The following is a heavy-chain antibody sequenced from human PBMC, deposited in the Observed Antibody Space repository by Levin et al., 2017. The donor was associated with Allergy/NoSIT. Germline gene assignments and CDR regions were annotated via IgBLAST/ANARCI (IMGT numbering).Heavy chain of an antibody. Sequence: QPGGSLRLSCAASGFNFEIFGMNWVRQAPGKGLEWVAHISSSGSPTYYADPVKGRFIISRDNAKKSLYLQMNSLRAEDTAFYYCAGGQLEIWGQGTLVNVS. D-gene: IGHD4-23*01. CDR2: ISSSGSPT. CDR3: AGGQLEI. V-gene: IGHV3-48*03. CDR1: GFNFEIFG. J-gene: IGHJ4*02.